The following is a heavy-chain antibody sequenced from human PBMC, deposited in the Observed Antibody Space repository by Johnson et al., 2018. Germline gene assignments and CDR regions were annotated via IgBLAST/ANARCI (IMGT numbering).Heavy chain of an antibody. CDR3: AKQRERGTSYMDV. Sequence: VQLVESGAEVRKPGESLLISCKGSGYSFSNNWIGWVRQMPGEGLEWMGIIWPGDSATKYRPSFQGQVTISADTSISAVYLQWSSLKASDTAMYYCAKQRERGTSYMDVWGKGTTFTVSS. V-gene: IGHV5-51*01. CDR2: IWPGDSAT. CDR1: GYSFSNNW. J-gene: IGHJ6*04. D-gene: IGHD1-26*01.